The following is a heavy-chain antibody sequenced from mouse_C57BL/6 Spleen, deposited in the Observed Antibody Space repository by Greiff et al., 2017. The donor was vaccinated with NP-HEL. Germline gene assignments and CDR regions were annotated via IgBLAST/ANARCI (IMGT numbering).Heavy chain of an antibody. CDR2: IYPGDGDT. J-gene: IGHJ4*01. CDR1: GYAFSSYW. Sequence: VQLQQSGASVKISCKASGYAFSSYWMNWVKQRPGKGLEWIGQIYPGDGDTNYNGKFKGKATLTADKSSSTAYMQLSSLTSEDSAVYFCARGGVGYYDYDGNSMDYWGQGTSVTASS. CDR3: ARGGVGYYDYDGNSMDY. D-gene: IGHD2-4*01. V-gene: IGHV1-80*01.